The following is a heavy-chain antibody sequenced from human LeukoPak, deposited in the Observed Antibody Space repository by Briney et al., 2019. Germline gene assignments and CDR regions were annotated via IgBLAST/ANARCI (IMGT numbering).Heavy chain of an antibody. CDR3: ARASDTAMVYFDY. D-gene: IGHD5-18*01. V-gene: IGHV4-4*02. CDR2: IYHSGST. J-gene: IGHJ4*02. Sequence: RTSGTLSLTCAVSGGSISSSNWWSWVRQPPGKGLEWIGEIYHSGSTNYNPSLKSRVTISVDKSKNQFSLKLSSVTAADTAVYYCARASDTAMVYFDYWGQGTLVTVSS. CDR1: GGSISSSNW.